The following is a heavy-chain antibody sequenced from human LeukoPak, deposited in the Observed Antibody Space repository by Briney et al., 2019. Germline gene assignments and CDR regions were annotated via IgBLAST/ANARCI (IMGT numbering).Heavy chain of an antibody. CDR1: GFTVSSNH. Sequence: GGSLRLSCAASGFTVSSNHMSWVRQAPGKGLEWVSVLYSGGYTYYADSVKGRFTISRDNSKNTLYLQMNSLRAEDTAVYYCVRDARYSNTWRSWWYFDLWGRGTLVTVSS. V-gene: IGHV3-66*01. J-gene: IGHJ2*01. CDR2: LYSGGYT. CDR3: VRDARYSNTWRSWWYFDL. D-gene: IGHD1-20*01.